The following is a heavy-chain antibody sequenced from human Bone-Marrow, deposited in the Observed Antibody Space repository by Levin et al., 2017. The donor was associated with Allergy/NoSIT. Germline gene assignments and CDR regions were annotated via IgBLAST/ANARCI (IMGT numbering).Heavy chain of an antibody. CDR3: ARGRGGSGYDVFDL. J-gene: IGHJ4*02. D-gene: IGHD5-12*01. Sequence: GGSLRLSCAASGISFSRYSMHWVRQAPGKRPEYVSSISDNGVAYYANSLRARFTISRDTSKNILFLHLGGLTSGDTAVYYCARGRGGSGYDVFDLWGQGTLVSVSS. CDR1: GISFSRYS. V-gene: IGHV3-64*01. CDR2: ISDNGVA.